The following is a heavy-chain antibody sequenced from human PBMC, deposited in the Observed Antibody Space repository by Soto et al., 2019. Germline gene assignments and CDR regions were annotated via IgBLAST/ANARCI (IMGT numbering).Heavy chain of an antibody. CDR1: GGSISSYY. CDR2: IYYSGST. V-gene: IGHV4-59*01. CDR3: ARDGDDYGDYTLNAFDI. J-gene: IGHJ3*02. Sequence: SETLSLTCTVSGGSISSYYWSWIRQPPGQGLELIGYIYYSGSTNYNPSLKSRVTISVDTSKNQFSLKLSSVTAADTAVYYCARDGDDYGDYTLNAFDIGGQGTMVTVSS. D-gene: IGHD4-17*01.